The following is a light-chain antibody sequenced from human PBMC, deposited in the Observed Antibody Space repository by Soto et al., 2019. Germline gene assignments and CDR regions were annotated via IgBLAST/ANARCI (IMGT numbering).Light chain of an antibody. J-gene: IGKJ4*01. CDR2: AAS. Sequence: DIQMTQSPSSLSASVGDRVTITCRASQDISNYLAWYQQIPGKVPKLLIYAASTLQSGVPSRFSGSGSGTDFTLTISSLQPEDVATYYCQKYNSAPRTFGGGTKVEIK. V-gene: IGKV1-27*01. CDR1: QDISNY. CDR3: QKYNSAPRT.